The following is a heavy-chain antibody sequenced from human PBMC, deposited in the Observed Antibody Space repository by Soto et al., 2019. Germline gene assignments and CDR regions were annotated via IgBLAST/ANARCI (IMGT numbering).Heavy chain of an antibody. V-gene: IGHV1-69*09. CDR2: INPLSGIP. CDR3: ATPACAATWCSPSHNLDN. J-gene: IGHJ4*02. D-gene: IGHD2-2*01. Sequence: QVQLVQSGAEVKKPESSVKVSCKTSGGTFVRHVISWVRQAPGQGPEWMGKINPLSGIPNYAQKLQDRVTFTADTDSSTAYMELSSLRSDDTAVYYCATPACAATWCSPSHNLDNWGQGTLVTVSS. CDR1: GGTFVRHV.